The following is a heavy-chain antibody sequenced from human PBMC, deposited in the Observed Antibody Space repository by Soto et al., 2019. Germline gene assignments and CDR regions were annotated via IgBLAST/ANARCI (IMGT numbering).Heavy chain of an antibody. CDR1: GGSFSGYY. V-gene: IGHV4-34*01. J-gene: IGHJ6*02. D-gene: IGHD3-10*01. CDR3: ARGRGTYGSGSYYSSYYYYYYGMDV. CDR2: INHSGST. Sequence: PSETLCLTCAVYGGSFSGYYWSGIRQPPGKGLEWIGEINHSGSTNYNPSLKSRVTISVDTSKNQFSLKLSSVTAADTAVYYCARGRGTYGSGSYYSSYYYYYYGMDVWGQGTTVTVSS.